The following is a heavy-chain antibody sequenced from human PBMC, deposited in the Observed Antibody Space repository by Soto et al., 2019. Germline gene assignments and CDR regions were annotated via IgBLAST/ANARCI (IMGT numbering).Heavy chain of an antibody. D-gene: IGHD2-2*01. CDR1: GYSFTRYW. CDR3: VRDALCGGSYYYGMDV. V-gene: IGHV5-51*01. J-gene: IGHJ6*02. CDR2: IYPGDLDT. Sequence: PGESLKISCKGSGYSFTRYWIGWVRQMPGKGLEWVGIIYPGDLDTRYSPSFRGQVTISADRSTSTAYLQWNSLKASDTAIYYCVRDALCGGSYYYGMDVWGQGTTVTVSS.